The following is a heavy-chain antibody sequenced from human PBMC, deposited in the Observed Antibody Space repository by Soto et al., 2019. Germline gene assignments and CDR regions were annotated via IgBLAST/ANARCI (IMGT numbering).Heavy chain of an antibody. D-gene: IGHD4-17*01. J-gene: IGHJ4*02. V-gene: IGHV3-23*01. CDR1: GFTFSSHA. Sequence: GGSLRLSCAAAGFTFSSHAMSWVRQAPGKGLEWVSAISGSGGSTYCADSVKGRFTISRDNSKNTLYLQMNSLRAEDTAVYYCAKSATVTYYFDYWGQGTLVTVSS. CDR2: ISGSGGST. CDR3: AKSATVTYYFDY.